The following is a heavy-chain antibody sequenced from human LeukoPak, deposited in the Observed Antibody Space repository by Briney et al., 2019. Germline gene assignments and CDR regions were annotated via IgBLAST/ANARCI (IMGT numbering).Heavy chain of an antibody. CDR1: GYTFTGYY. V-gene: IGHV1-2*02. CDR3: ASDLAGSPDGRERDCSSTSCYRGNY. CDR2: INPNSGGT. J-gene: IGHJ4*02. D-gene: IGHD2-2*01. Sequence: ASVKVSCKASGYTFTGYYMHWVRQAPGQGLEWMGWINPNSGGTNYAQKFQGRVTMTRDTSISTAYMELRRLRSDDTAVYYCASDLAGSPDGRERDCSSTSCYRGNYWGQGTLVTVSS.